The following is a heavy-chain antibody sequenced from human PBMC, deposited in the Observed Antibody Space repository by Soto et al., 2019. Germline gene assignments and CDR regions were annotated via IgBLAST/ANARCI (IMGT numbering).Heavy chain of an antibody. CDR1: GDSVSSNSAG. V-gene: IGHV6-1*01. D-gene: IGHD2-15*01. CDR2: TYYRSKWYN. J-gene: IGHJ6*03. CDR3: ARSFYCSGGSCYPEGYYYYYYMDV. Sequence: SQTLSLTCAISGDSVSSNSAGWNWIRQTPSRGLEWLGRTYYRSKWYNDYAVSVKSRITINPDTSKNQFSLQLNSVTPEDTAVYYCARSFYCSGGSCYPEGYYYYYYMDVWGKGTTVTVSS.